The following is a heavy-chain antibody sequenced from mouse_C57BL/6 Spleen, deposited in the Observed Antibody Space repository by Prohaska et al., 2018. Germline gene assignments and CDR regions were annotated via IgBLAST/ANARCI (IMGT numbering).Heavy chain of an antibody. D-gene: IGHD2-2*01. CDR3: ARRYYGYENWYFDV. Sequence: QVQLQQPGAELVKPGASVKMSCKASGYTFTSYWITWVKQRPGQGLEWLGEIYPVSGSTNYNEKFKSKATLTVDTSSSTAYMQLSSLTSEDSAVYYCARRYYGYENWYFDVWGTGTTVTVSS. CDR2: IYPVSGST. J-gene: IGHJ1*03. V-gene: IGHV1-55*01. CDR1: GYTFTSYW.